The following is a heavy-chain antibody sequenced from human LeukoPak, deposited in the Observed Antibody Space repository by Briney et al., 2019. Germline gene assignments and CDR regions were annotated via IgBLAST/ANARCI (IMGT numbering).Heavy chain of an antibody. CDR3: ARDSPNEGILWWSIDY. V-gene: IGHV3-21*01. CDR2: ISSSSSYI. D-gene: IGHD2-21*01. CDR1: GFSFTFYS. Sequence: GGSLRLSCAASGFSFTFYSMNWVRQAPGKGLEWVSSISSSSSYIYYADSVKGRFTISRDNAKNSLYLQMNSLRAEDTAVYYCARDSPNEGILWWSIDYWGQGTLVTVSS. J-gene: IGHJ4*02.